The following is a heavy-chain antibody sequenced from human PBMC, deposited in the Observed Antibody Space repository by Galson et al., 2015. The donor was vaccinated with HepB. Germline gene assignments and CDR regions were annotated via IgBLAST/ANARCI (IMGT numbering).Heavy chain of an antibody. CDR1: GHTFSNHH. Sequence: SVKVSCKASGHTFSNHHIHWVRQAPGQGLEWMGIVTPSSGATSYAQKFQGRVIMTGDMSTTTAFLELSSLRSDDTALYYCTRETSATGYGDHWGQGTLVTVSS. CDR2: VTPSSGAT. D-gene: IGHD5-12*01. J-gene: IGHJ4*02. V-gene: IGHV1-46*01. CDR3: TRETSATGYGDH.